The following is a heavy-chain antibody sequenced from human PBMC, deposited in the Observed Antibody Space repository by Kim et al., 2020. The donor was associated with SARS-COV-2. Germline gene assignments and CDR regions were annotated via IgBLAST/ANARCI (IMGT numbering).Heavy chain of an antibody. J-gene: IGHJ4*02. V-gene: IGHV4-39*07. D-gene: IGHD1-26*01. CDR3: AMSLVGSTGFDY. Sequence: YDNPSLKSRVTISVDTSKNQVSLKLSSVTAADTAVYYCAMSLVGSTGFDYWGQGTLVTVSS.